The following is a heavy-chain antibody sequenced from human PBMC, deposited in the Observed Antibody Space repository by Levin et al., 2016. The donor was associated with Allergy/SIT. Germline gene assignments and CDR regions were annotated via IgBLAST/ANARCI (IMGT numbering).Heavy chain of an antibody. CDR2: ISSSSSYI. V-gene: IGHV3-21*01. Sequence: WIRQPPGKGLEWVSSISSSSSYIYYADSVKGRFTISRDNAKNSLYLQMNSLRAEDTAVYYCARDEEFDYWGQGTLVTVSS. CDR3: ARDEEFDY. J-gene: IGHJ4*02.